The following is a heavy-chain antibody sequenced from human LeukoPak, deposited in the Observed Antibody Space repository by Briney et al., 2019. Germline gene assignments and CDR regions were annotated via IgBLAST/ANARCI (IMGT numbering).Heavy chain of an antibody. J-gene: IGHJ4*02. D-gene: IGHD6-19*01. Sequence: GGSLRLSCAASGFTFDDYAMHWVRQAPGKGLEGVSGSSWNSGSIGYADSVKGRFTISRDNAKNSLYLQMNSLRAEDTALYYCAKDMGRTAVAGIYQTYYFDYWGQGTLVTVSS. V-gene: IGHV3-9*01. CDR1: GFTFDDYA. CDR3: AKDMGRTAVAGIYQTYYFDY. CDR2: SSWNSGSI.